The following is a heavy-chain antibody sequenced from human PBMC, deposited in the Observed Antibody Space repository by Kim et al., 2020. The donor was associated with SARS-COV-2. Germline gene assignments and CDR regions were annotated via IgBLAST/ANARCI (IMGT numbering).Heavy chain of an antibody. CDR1: GFSLSSHGEG. Sequence: SGPTLVNPTPTVTLTCTFSGFSLSSHGEGVAWIRQPPGKALEWLAIIYWDDDKRYSPSLQSRLTLTKDTSRNQVVLRMTNMDPVDTGTYYCVHSSLSGLYPYFDFWGQGTLVSVSS. V-gene: IGHV2-5*02. D-gene: IGHD3-16*01. CDR2: IYWDDDK. J-gene: IGHJ4*02. CDR3: VHSSLSGLYPYFDF.